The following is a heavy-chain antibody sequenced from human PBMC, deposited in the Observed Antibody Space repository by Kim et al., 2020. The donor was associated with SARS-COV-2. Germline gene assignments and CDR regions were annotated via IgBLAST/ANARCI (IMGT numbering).Heavy chain of an antibody. CDR1: GGSIGSYF. Sequence: SETLSLTCTVSGGSIGSYFWSWIRQPPGKRLEWIGYISSSGSTYYNPSLKSRVTMSLDSSKSHFSLRLRSVSAADMAVYYCAGDRARRGWFDPWGQGTLVTVSS. J-gene: IGHJ5*02. CDR2: ISSSGST. V-gene: IGHV4-59*12. CDR3: AGDRARRGWFDP. D-gene: IGHD3-10*01.